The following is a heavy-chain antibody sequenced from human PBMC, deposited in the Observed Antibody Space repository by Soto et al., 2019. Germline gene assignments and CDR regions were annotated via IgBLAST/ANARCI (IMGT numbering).Heavy chain of an antibody. CDR1: GGTFSSYA. V-gene: IGHV1-69*13. Sequence: SVKVSCKASGGTFSSYAISWVRQAPGQGLEWMGGIIPIFGTANSAQQFQGRVTITAAESTSTAYMELSSLRAEDTAVYYCARASDFWSGYYNAYYYGMDVWG. CDR2: IIPIFGTA. CDR3: ARASDFWSGYYNAYYYGMDV. D-gene: IGHD3-3*01. J-gene: IGHJ6*02.